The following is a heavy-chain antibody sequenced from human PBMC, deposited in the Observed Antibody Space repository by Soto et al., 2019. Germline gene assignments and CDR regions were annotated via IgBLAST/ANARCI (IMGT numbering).Heavy chain of an antibody. CDR1: GFSLSTSGVG. CDR2: IYWDDDK. D-gene: IGHD3-22*01. CDR3: ARFNYYDSSGYYYLVFFDY. J-gene: IGHJ4*02. V-gene: IGHV2-5*02. Sequence: SGPTLVNPTQPLTLTCTFSGFSLSTSGVGVGWIRQPPGKAREWLALIYWDDDKRYSPSLKSRLTITKDTSKNQVVLTMTNMDPVDTATYYCARFNYYDSSGYYYLVFFDYWGQGTLVTVSS.